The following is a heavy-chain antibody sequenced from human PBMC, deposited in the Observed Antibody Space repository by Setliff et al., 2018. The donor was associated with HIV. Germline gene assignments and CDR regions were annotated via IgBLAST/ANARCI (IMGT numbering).Heavy chain of an antibody. V-gene: IGHV3-53*04. CDR1: GFTFSSNY. J-gene: IGHJ2*01. CDR2: IYSGGST. Sequence: GGSLRLSCVASGFTFSSNYMSWVRQAPGKGLEWVSVIYSGGSTYYADSVKGRFTISRHNSKNTLYLQMNSLRAEDTAVYYCARDLGPNWYFDLWGRGTLVTVSS. CDR3: ARDLGPNWYFDL.